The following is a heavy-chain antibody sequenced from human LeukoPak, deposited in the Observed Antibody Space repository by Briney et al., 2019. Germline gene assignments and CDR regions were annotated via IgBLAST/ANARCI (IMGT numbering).Heavy chain of an antibody. J-gene: IGHJ4*02. V-gene: IGHV3-21*01. CDR3: ARVGDYENSGSQPFDY. CDR1: GFNFRTFC. CDR2: ITSESVTI. Sequence: GGSLRLSCAASGFNFRTFCMTWVRQAPGEGLEWVSSITSESVTIYNIDSVKGRFTISRDNAKNSLYLQMNNLRVEDTAVYYCARVGDYENSGSQPFDYWGQGTLVTVSS. D-gene: IGHD3-22*01.